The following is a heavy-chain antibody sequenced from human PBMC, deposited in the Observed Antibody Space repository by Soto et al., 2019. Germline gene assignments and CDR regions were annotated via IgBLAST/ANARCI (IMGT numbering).Heavy chain of an antibody. CDR3: ARVVAVGPGRYGDFDY. CDR2: IIPYFGKA. V-gene: IGHV1-69*13. D-gene: IGHD4-17*01. CDR1: GYTFTSYG. J-gene: IGHJ4*02. Sequence: GASVKVSCKASGYTFTSYGISWVRQAPGQGLEWMGGIIPYFGKANYAQKFQGRVTITADESTSTAYMELSSLRSEDTAVYYCARVVAVGPGRYGDFDYWGQGTLVTVSS.